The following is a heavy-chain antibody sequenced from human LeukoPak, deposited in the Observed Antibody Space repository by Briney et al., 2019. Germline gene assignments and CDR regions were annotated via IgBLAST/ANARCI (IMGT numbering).Heavy chain of an antibody. CDR2: ISYDGSNK. V-gene: IGHV3-30*04. CDR3: ARPTYSSWTPGDYYYYMDV. Sequence: GRSLRLSCAASGFTFSSYAMHWVRQAPGKGLEWVAVISYDGSNKYYADSVKGRFTISRDNSKNTLYLQMNSLRAEDTAVYYCARPTYSSWTPGDYYYYMDVWGKGTTVTVSS. J-gene: IGHJ6*03. CDR1: GFTFSSYA. D-gene: IGHD6-13*01.